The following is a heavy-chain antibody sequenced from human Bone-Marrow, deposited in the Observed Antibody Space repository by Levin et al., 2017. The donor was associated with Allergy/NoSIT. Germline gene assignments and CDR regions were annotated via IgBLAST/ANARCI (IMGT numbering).Heavy chain of an antibody. D-gene: IGHD2-15*01. V-gene: IGHV4-4*02. CDR2: IYHSGST. Sequence: PGGSLRLSCDVSGGSISSTNWWNWIRQSPGKGLEWIGEIYHSGSTNYNSSLKSRVIVSLDKSKNQFSLNLSSVTAADTAVYYCVARVVAAAYYFDFWGQGTLVTVSS. J-gene: IGHJ4*02. CDR1: GGSISSTNW. CDR3: VARVVAAAYYFDF.